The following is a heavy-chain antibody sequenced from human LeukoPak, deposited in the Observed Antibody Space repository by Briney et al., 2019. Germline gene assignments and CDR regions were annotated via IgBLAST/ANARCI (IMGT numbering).Heavy chain of an antibody. Sequence: SETLSLTCTGSGGSISSSSYYWGWIRQPPGKGLEWIGSIYYSGSTYYNPSLKSRVTISVDTSKNQFSLKLSSVTAADTAVYYCARSGHDAFDIWGQGTMVTVSS. CDR1: GGSISSSSYY. CDR2: IYYSGST. CDR3: ARSGHDAFDI. J-gene: IGHJ3*02. V-gene: IGHV4-39*01.